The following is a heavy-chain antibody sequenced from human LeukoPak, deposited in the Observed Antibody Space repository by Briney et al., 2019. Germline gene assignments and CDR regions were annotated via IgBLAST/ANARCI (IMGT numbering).Heavy chain of an antibody. J-gene: IGHJ5*02. CDR3: ARSEYYYDSSGYYNWFDP. V-gene: IGHV4-59*08. D-gene: IGHD3-22*01. CDR1: GGSISSYY. CDR2: IYYSGST. Sequence: SETLSLTCTVSGGSISSYYWSWIRQPPGKGLEWIGYIYYSGSTNYNPFLKSRVTISVDTSKNQFSLKLSSVTAADTAVYYCARSEYYYDSSGYYNWFDPWGQGTLVTVSS.